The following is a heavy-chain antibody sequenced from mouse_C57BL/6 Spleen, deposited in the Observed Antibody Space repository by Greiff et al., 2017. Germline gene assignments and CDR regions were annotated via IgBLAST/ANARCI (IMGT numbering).Heavy chain of an antibody. CDR3: ARGYGNYVDWFAY. Sequence: EVKLQESGGGLVKPGGSLKLSCAASGFTFSDYGMHWVRQAPEKGLEWVAYISSGSSTIYYADTVKGRFTISRDNAKNTLFLQMTSLRSEDTAMYYCARGYGNYVDWFAYWGQGTLVTVSA. V-gene: IGHV5-17*01. CDR1: GFTFSDYG. D-gene: IGHD2-1*01. CDR2: ISSGSSTI. J-gene: IGHJ3*01.